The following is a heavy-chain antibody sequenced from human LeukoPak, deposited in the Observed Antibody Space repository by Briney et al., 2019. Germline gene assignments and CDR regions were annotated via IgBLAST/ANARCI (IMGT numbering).Heavy chain of an antibody. V-gene: IGHV3-30*04. D-gene: IGHD2-21*01. CDR3: ARDVVPYSYYYMHV. J-gene: IGHJ6*03. CDR1: GFTFSSYT. Sequence: GGSLRLSCAASGFTFSSYTMHWVRQAPGKGLGWVAVISYDGSNKYYADSVKGRFTISRDNSKNTLYLQMGNLRPEDTAMYYCARDVVPYSYYYMHVWGKGTTVTVSS. CDR2: ISYDGSNK.